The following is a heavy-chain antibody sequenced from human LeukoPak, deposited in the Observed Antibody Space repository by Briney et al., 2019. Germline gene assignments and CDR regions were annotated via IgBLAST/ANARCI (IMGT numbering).Heavy chain of an antibody. CDR2: ISTSGSTI. CDR1: GFTFSDYY. D-gene: IGHD6-13*01. J-gene: IGHJ5*02. CDR3: ARAPAAAHRFDP. Sequence: GGSLRLSCAASGFTFSDYYMSWIRQAPGKGLEWVSHISTSGSTINYADSVKGRFTISRDNAKNSLYLQMNSQRAEDTAVYYCARAPAAAHRFDPWGQGTLVTVSS. V-gene: IGHV3-11*01.